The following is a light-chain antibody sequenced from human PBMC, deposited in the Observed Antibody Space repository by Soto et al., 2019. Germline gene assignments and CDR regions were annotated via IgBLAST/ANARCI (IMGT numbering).Light chain of an antibody. CDR2: RAS. V-gene: IGKV1-5*03. J-gene: IGKJ3*01. CDR1: QDISIW. Sequence: DIQMTQSPSTLSASVGDRVTITCRASQDISIWLAWFQQKPGKAPKLLIYRASSLESGVPSRISGSGSGTEFILTISSLQPDDFETYYCQHYNSYSGTFGPGTKVDIK. CDR3: QHYNSYSGT.